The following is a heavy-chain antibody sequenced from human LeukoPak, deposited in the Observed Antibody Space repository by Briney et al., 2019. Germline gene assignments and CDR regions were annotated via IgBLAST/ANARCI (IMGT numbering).Heavy chain of an antibody. V-gene: IGHV1-3*01. CDR1: GYTFSAYA. D-gene: IGHD5-24*01. CDR3: ARGDGFTLDL. CDR2: ARAGPTET. Sequence: GASVTVSCTASGYTFSAYAVHWVRQAPGQSLEWMGWARAGPTETPYSQKFQGRVTITRDASANIAYMELTSLRSEDTAVYYCARGDGFTLDLWGQGTPVTVSS. J-gene: IGHJ5*02.